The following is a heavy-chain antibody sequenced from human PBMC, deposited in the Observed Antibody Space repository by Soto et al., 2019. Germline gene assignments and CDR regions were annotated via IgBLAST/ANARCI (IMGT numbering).Heavy chain of an antibody. CDR3: AYGIAAAGKASYMDV. V-gene: IGHV1-18*01. CDR2: ISAYNGNT. CDR1: GYTFTSYG. D-gene: IGHD6-13*01. Sequence: ASVKVSCKASGYTFTSYGISWVRQAPGQGLEWMGWISAYNGNTNYAQKLQGRVTMTTDTSTSTAYMELRSLRSDDTAVYYCAYGIAAAGKASYMDVWGKGTTVTVSS. J-gene: IGHJ6*03.